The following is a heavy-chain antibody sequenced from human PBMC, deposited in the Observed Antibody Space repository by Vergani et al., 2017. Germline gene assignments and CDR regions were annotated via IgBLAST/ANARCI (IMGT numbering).Heavy chain of an antibody. CDR1: GGSISSYY. Sequence: QVQLQQWGAGLLKPSETLSLTCTVSGGSISSYYWSWIRQPPGKGLEWIGYIYYSGSTNYNTSLKSRVTISVDTSKNQFSLKLSSVTAADTAVYYCARGPGEDGYTAGFDYWGQGTLVTVSS. CDR2: IYYSGST. CDR3: ARGPGEDGYTAGFDY. D-gene: IGHD5-24*01. V-gene: IGHV4-59*12. J-gene: IGHJ4*02.